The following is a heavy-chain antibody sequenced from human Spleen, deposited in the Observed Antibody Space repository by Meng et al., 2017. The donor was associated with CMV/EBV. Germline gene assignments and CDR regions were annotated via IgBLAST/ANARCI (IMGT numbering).Heavy chain of an antibody. D-gene: IGHD3-3*01. CDR3: ARGDYDFWSGYYRY. V-gene: IGHV4-34*01. CDR2: INHSGST. Sequence: QVQLQQCGAGLLKPSEPLSLTCAVYGGSFSGYYWSWIRQPPGKGLEWIGEINHSGSTNYNPSLKSRVTISVDTSKNQFSLKLSSVTAADTAVYYCARGDYDFWSGYYRYWGQGTLVTVSS. J-gene: IGHJ4*02. CDR1: GGSFSGYY.